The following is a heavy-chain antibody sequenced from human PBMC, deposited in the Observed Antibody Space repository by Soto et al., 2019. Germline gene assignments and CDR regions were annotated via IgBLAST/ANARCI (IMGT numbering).Heavy chain of an antibody. CDR3: AKRGPTRKNYYGRAV. J-gene: IGHJ6*04. V-gene: IGHV4-39*07. Sequence: PSETLSLTCTVSGGSISSSSYYWGWIRQPPGKGLEWIGSIYYSGSTYYNPSLKSRVTISVDTSKNQFSLKLSSVTAADTAVYYCAKRGPTRKNYYGRAVGGKGTRVTVSS. CDR2: IYYSGST. CDR1: GGSISSSSYY. D-gene: IGHD1-1*01.